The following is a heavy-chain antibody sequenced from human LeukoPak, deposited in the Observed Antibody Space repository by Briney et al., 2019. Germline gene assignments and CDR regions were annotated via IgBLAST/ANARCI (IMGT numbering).Heavy chain of an antibody. CDR3: ARVDSSGYYFQH. CDR1: GYTFTSYD. J-gene: IGHJ1*01. Sequence: ASVKVSCKASGYTFTSYDINWVRQATGQGLEWMGWMNPNSGGTNYAQKFQGRVTMTRDTSISTAYMELSRLRSDDTAVFYCARVDSSGYYFQHWGQGTLVTVSS. D-gene: IGHD3-22*01. CDR2: MNPNSGGT. V-gene: IGHV1-2*02.